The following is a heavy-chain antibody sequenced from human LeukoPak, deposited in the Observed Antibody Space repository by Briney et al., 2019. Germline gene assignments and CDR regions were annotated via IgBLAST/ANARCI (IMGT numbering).Heavy chain of an antibody. CDR1: GYTFTSYG. D-gene: IGHD6-13*01. CDR2: ISAYDGNT. J-gene: IGHJ4*02. V-gene: IGHV1-18*01. Sequence: ASVKVPCKASGYTFTSYGISWVRQAPGQGLEWMGWISAYDGNTNYAQKLQGRVTMTTDTSTSTAYMELRSLRSDDTAVYYCAGPKYSSSWYEIVYWGQGTLVTVSS. CDR3: AGPKYSSSWYEIVY.